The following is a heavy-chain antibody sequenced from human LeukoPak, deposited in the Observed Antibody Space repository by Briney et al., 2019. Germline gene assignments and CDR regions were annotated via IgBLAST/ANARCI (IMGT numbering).Heavy chain of an antibody. CDR1: GGSFSGYY. Sequence: SETLSLTCAVYGGSFSGYYWSWIRQPPGKGLEWTGYIYYSGSTYYNPSLKSRVTISVDTSKNQFSLKLSSVTAADTAVYYCARDSESRYSGSYLKAFDIWGQGTMVTVSS. CDR2: IYYSGST. V-gene: IGHV4-34*09. CDR3: ARDSESRYSGSYLKAFDI. D-gene: IGHD1-26*01. J-gene: IGHJ3*02.